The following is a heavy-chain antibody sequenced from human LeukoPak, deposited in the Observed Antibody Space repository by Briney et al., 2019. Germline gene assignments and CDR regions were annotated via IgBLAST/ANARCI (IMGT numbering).Heavy chain of an antibody. CDR2: ITGSGDST. Sequence: GGSLRLSCAASGFTFSSSAMHWVRQAPGKGLEWVSTITGSGDSTSYAASVKGRFTVSRDNSKNTLFVQMNSLRADDTAVYYCARNWGFDYWGQGALVTVSS. J-gene: IGHJ4*02. CDR1: GFTFSSSA. CDR3: ARNWGFDY. D-gene: IGHD7-27*01. V-gene: IGHV3-23*01.